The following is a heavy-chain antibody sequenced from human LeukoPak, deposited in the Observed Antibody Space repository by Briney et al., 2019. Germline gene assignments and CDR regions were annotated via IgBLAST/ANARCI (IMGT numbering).Heavy chain of an antibody. CDR2: IIPIFGTA. D-gene: IGHD5-18*01. CDR1: GYTFTSYG. CDR3: ASSRGYSYGPGGGMDV. J-gene: IGHJ6*02. V-gene: IGHV1-69*13. Sequence: ASVTVSCKASGYTFTSYGISWVRQAPGQGLEWMGGIIPIFGTANYAQKFQGRVTITADESTSTAYMELSSLRSEDTAVYYCASSRGYSYGPGGGMDVWGQGTTVTVSS.